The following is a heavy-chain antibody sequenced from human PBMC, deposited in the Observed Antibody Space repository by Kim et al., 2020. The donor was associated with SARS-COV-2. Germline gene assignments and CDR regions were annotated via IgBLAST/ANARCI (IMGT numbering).Heavy chain of an antibody. V-gene: IGHV5-10-1*01. D-gene: IGHD3-16*01. CDR3: ARHPKGFRGVMPPPLFDP. CDR2: IDPSDSYT. Sequence: GESLKISCKGSGYSFTSYWISWVRQMPGKGLEWMGRIDPSDSYTNYSPSFQGHVTISADKSISTAYLQWSSLKASDTAMYYCARHPKGFRGVMPPPLFDPWGQGTLVTVSS. J-gene: IGHJ5*02. CDR1: GYSFTSYW.